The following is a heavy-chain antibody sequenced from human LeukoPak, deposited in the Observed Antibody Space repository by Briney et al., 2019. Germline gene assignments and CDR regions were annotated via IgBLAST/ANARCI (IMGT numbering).Heavy chain of an antibody. V-gene: IGHV1-18*01. CDR3: AREDHYCSGGSCYFFDY. D-gene: IGHD2-15*01. CDR2: ISAYNGNT. Sequence: ASVKVSFKASGYTFTCYGISWVRQAPGQGLEWMGWISAYNGNTNYAQKLQGRVTMTTDTSTSTAYMELRSLRSDDTAVYYCAREDHYCSGGSCYFFDYWGQGTLVTVSS. J-gene: IGHJ4*02. CDR1: GYTFTCYG.